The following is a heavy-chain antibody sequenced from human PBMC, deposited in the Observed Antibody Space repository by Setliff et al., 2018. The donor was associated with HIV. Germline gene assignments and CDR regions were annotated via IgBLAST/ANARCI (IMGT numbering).Heavy chain of an antibody. V-gene: IGHV4-39*01. CDR1: GGSISSSSYY. CDR3: ARSPAAGGH. J-gene: IGHJ4*02. D-gene: IGHD6-13*01. Sequence: SETLSLTCTVSGGSISSSSYYWGWIRQPPGKGLEWIGSIFYSGHTYYNPSLRSRVTISVDTSKNQFSLKLRSVTAADTAVYYCARSPAAGGHWGQGTLVTVSS. CDR2: IFYSGHT.